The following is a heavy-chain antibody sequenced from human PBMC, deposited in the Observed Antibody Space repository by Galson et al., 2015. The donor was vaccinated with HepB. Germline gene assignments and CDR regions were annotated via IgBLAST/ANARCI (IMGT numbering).Heavy chain of an antibody. CDR3: AKDPYLYSALAGTMAGFDY. Sequence: SLRLSCAASGSTFSSYWMHWVRQGPGKGLVWVSRINSDGITTSYADSVKGRFTISRNNAKNTLYLQMNSLRAEDTAVYYCAKDPYLYSALAGTMAGFDYWGQGALVTVSS. V-gene: IGHV3-74*01. J-gene: IGHJ4*02. CDR2: INSDGITT. D-gene: IGHD6-19*01. CDR1: GSTFSSYW.